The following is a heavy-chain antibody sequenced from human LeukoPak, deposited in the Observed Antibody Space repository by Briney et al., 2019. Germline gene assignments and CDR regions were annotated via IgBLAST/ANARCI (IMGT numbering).Heavy chain of an antibody. V-gene: IGHV4-4*07. D-gene: IGHD4-17*01. J-gene: IGHJ3*02. CDR3: ASYGRGAFDI. CDR2: IYTSGST. Sequence: RASETLSLTCTVSGGPISSYYWSWIRQPAGKGLEWIGRIYTSGSTNYNPSLKSRVTMSVDTSKNQFSLKLSSVTAADTAVYYCASYGRGAFDIWGQGTMVTVSS. CDR1: GGPISSYY.